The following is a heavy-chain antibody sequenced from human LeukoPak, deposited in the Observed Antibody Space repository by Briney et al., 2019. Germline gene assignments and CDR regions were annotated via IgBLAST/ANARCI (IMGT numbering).Heavy chain of an antibody. CDR3: ARVYGTNGYYYYYYMDV. J-gene: IGHJ6*03. CDR1: GGSISSYY. CDR2: IYYSGST. Sequence: SSETLSLTCTVSGGSISSYYWSWIRQPPGKGLEWIGYIYYSGSTNYNPSLKSRVTISVDTSKNQFSLKLSSVTAADTAVYYCARVYGTNGYYYYYYMDVWGKGTTVTVSS. V-gene: IGHV4-59*01. D-gene: IGHD2-8*01.